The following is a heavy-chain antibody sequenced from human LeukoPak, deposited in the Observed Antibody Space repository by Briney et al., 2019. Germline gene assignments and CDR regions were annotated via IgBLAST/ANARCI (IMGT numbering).Heavy chain of an antibody. V-gene: IGHV3-48*03. Sequence: GGSLRLSCAASGFTFSSYEMNWVRQAPGKGLEWVSYISSSGSTIYYADSVKGRFTISRDNAKNSLYLQMNSLRAEDTAVYYCARLSWNYFDYWGQGTLVTVSS. J-gene: IGHJ4*02. D-gene: IGHD3-16*02. CDR1: GFTFSSYE. CDR2: ISSSGSTI. CDR3: ARLSWNYFDY.